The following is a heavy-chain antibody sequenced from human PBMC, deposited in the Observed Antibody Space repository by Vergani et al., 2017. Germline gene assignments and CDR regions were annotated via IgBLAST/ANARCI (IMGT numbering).Heavy chain of an antibody. D-gene: IGHD3-10*01. CDR1: GYTFTGYY. V-gene: IGHV1-2*02. CDR3: ATGGTRRITMVRGGKPLNYGMDV. CDR2: INPNSGGT. J-gene: IGHJ6*02. Sequence: QVQLVQSGAEVKKPGASVKVSCKASGYTFTGYYMHWVRQAPGQGLEWMGWINPNSGGTNYAQKFQGRVTMTRDTSISTAYMELSRLGSDDTAVYYCATGGTRRITMVRGGKPLNYGMDVWGQGTTVTVSS.